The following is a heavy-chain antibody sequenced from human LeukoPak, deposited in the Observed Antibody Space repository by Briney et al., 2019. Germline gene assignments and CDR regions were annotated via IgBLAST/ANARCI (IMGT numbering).Heavy chain of an antibody. J-gene: IGHJ6*03. CDR2: IYSSGST. V-gene: IGHV4-59*01. D-gene: IGHD1-14*01. CDR3: ARILAATAGSMDV. Sequence: PSETLSLTCTVSGGSISGYYWSWIRRPPGKGLEWIGYIYSSGSTNYNPSLKSRVTISEDTSKNQFSLNLTSVTAADTAVYYCARILAATAGSMDVWGRGTTVTVSS. CDR1: GGSISGYY.